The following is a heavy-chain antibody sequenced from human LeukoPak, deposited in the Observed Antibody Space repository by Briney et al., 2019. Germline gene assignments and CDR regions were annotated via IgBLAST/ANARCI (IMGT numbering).Heavy chain of an antibody. J-gene: IGHJ5*02. D-gene: IGHD3-10*01. CDR1: GGSISGYY. Sequence: SETLSLTCTVSGGSISGYYWSWIRQPAGKGLEWIGRIYTSGSTNYNPSLKSRVTMSVDTSKNQFSLKLSSVTAADTAVYYCARDRGYYGSGSYEEGFDPWGQGTLVTVSS. V-gene: IGHV4-4*07. CDR3: ARDRGYYGSGSYEEGFDP. CDR2: IYTSGST.